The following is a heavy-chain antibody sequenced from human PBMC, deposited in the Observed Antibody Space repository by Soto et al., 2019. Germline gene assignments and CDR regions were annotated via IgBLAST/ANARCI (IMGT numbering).Heavy chain of an antibody. J-gene: IGHJ4*02. CDR2: IITIFGTA. CDR1: GGPFSSYA. Sequence: QVQLVQSGAEVKKPGSSVKVSCRASGGPFSSYAISWVRHAPGPGLAWMGGIITIFGTAKYAQKFQGRVTITADKSTSTAYMELSSLRSEDTAVYYCAREEGLSSGWHYDYWGQGTLVTVSS. V-gene: IGHV1-69*06. CDR3: AREEGLSSGWHYDY. D-gene: IGHD6-19*01.